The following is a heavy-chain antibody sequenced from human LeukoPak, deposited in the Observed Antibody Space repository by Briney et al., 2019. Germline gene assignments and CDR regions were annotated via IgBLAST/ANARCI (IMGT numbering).Heavy chain of an antibody. CDR2: MYNTGKS. V-gene: IGHV4-39*01. CDR1: GASISSGDYY. J-gene: IGHJ5*02. CDR3: ARTEGDWFDP. Sequence: ASETLSLTCTVSGASISSGDYYWGWIRQTPGKGLEWIGSMYNTGKSYYNPSLKSGVTISADTSKNQFSLTVDSVTAADTSVYYCARTEGDWFDPWGQGILVTVSS.